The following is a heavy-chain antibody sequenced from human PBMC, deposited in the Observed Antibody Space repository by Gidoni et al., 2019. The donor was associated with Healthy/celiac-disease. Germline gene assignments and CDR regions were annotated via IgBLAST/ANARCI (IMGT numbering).Heavy chain of an antibody. V-gene: IGHV3-30*18. Sequence: QVPLVESGGGVVQPGRSLRLACAASGFRVSTYALHWGRQASGQGLEWLAVISYDGSNKYYADSVKGRFTISRDNSKNTLYLQMNSLRAEDTAVYYCAKELPMGYYDFWSGYFDYWGQGTLVTVSS. D-gene: IGHD3-3*01. CDR1: GFRVSTYA. CDR3: AKELPMGYYDFWSGYFDY. J-gene: IGHJ4*02. CDR2: ISYDGSNK.